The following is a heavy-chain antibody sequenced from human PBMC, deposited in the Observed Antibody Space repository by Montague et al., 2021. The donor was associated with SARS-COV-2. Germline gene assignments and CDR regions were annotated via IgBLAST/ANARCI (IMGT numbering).Heavy chain of an antibody. Sequence: SETLSLTCGVYGGSFGDDHWSWIRQPPGKGLEWIGDIKQSGSTNYNPSLKSRVTISVDTSRNQFSLKLTSVTAADTAVYFCASAHLSISMIVVVFTSASYYFDYWGQGALVTVSS. D-gene: IGHD3-22*01. V-gene: IGHV4-34*01. CDR1: GGSFGDDH. J-gene: IGHJ4*02. CDR2: IKQSGST. CDR3: ASAHLSISMIVVVFTSASYYFDY.